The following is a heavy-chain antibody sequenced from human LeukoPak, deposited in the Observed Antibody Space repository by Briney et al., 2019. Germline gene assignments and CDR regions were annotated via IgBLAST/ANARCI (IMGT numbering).Heavy chain of an antibody. CDR1: GFTFSNYN. CDR2: IDTAGDT. J-gene: IGHJ5*02. D-gene: IGHD3-10*01. Sequence: PGGSLRLSCAASGFTFSNYNMHWVRQAAGKGLEWVSGIDTAGDTYYPGSVKGRFTISRENAKYSLYLQMNSLRAGDTAVYYCARALGYGSGTYRFDPWGQGTLVTVSS. V-gene: IGHV3-13*04. CDR3: ARALGYGSGTYRFDP.